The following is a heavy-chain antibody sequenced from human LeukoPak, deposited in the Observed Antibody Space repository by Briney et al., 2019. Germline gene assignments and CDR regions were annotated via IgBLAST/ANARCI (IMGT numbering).Heavy chain of an antibody. Sequence: ASVKVSCKASGGTFSSYAISWVRQAPGQGLEWMGGIIPIFGTANYAQKFQGRVTITADKSTSTAYMELSSLRSEDTAVYYCARDPGDDYGDYVHPFDYWGQGTLVTVSS. J-gene: IGHJ4*02. CDR1: GGTFSSYA. V-gene: IGHV1-69*06. CDR2: IIPIFGTA. CDR3: ARDPGDDYGDYVHPFDY. D-gene: IGHD4-17*01.